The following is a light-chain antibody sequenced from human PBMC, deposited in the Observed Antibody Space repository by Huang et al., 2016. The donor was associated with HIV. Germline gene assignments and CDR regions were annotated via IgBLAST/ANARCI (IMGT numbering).Light chain of an antibody. CDR2: GAS. CDR3: LQYNNWPPVT. J-gene: IGKJ5*01. V-gene: IGKV3D-15*01. Sequence: EIEMTQSPATLSVSPGERATLSCRASQSVNSNLAWYQQKPGQAPRLLIYGASTRATCIPARFSGSGSGTEFTLTISSLQSEDFAVYYCLQYNNWPPVTFGQGTRLEIK. CDR1: QSVNSN.